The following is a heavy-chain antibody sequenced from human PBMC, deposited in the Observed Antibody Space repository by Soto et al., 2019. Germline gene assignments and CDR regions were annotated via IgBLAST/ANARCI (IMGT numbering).Heavy chain of an antibody. J-gene: IGHJ6*02. D-gene: IGHD4-17*01. V-gene: IGHV4-39*01. Sequence: WIRQPPGKGREWIGIMYYSGSTYYNPSLKRRATISVDTSKNQSPLKLSSVTAADTAVYYCAADTVTLCYYYYGMDVWGQGTTVTVSS. CDR2: MYYSGST. CDR3: AADTVTLCYYYYGMDV.